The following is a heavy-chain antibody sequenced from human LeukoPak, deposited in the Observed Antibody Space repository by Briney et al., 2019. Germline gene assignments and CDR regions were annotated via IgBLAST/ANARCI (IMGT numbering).Heavy chain of an antibody. J-gene: IGHJ5*02. D-gene: IGHD1-1*01. V-gene: IGHV2-70*11. Sequence: SGPTLVKPTQTLTLTCTFSGFSLSTSGMCVTWIRQPPGKALEWLARIDWDDDKYYSTSLKTRFTISKDTSRNQVVLTMTNMDPVDTATYYCARTGTTNWFDPWGQGTLVTVSS. CDR2: IDWDDDK. CDR1: GFSLSTSGMC. CDR3: ARTGTTNWFDP.